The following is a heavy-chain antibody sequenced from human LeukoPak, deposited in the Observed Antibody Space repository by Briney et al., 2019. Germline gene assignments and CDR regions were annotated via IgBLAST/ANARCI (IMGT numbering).Heavy chain of an antibody. V-gene: IGHV1-24*01. CDR1: GYTLTELS. D-gene: IGHD2-2*01. CDR2: FDPEDGET. CDR3: ATSSLWYFDY. Sequence: ASVKVSCKVSGYTLTELSMHWVRQAPGKGLEWMGGFDPEDGETIYAQKFQDRVILTEDTSTDTAYMELSSLRSEDTAVYYCATSSLWYFDYWGQGTLVTVSS. J-gene: IGHJ4*02.